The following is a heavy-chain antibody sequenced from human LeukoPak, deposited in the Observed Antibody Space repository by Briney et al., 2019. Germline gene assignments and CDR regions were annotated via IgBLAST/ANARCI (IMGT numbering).Heavy chain of an antibody. Sequence: PGGSLRLSCGASGFTFGSYGMNWVRQAPGKGLEWVAVIWYDGSNKYYADSVKGRFTISRDNSKNTVSLQMNSLKAEDTAVYYCARLGSGWSFDFWGQGTLVAVSS. V-gene: IGHV3-33*01. CDR2: IWYDGSNK. CDR3: ARLGSGWSFDF. CDR1: GFTFGSYG. J-gene: IGHJ4*02. D-gene: IGHD6-19*01.